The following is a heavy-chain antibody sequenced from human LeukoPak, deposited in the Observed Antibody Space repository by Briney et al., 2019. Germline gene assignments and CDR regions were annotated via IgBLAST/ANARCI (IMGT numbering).Heavy chain of an antibody. CDR2: IWYDGSNK. CDR1: GFTFSSYG. Sequence: GGSLRLSCAASGFTFSSYGMHWVRQAPGKGLEWVALIWYDGSNKYYADSVKGRFTISRDNSKNTLYLQMNSLRTEDTAVYYCAKGVSSSWSNDAFDIWGQGTMVTVSS. V-gene: IGHV3-30*02. D-gene: IGHD6-13*01. J-gene: IGHJ3*02. CDR3: AKGVSSSWSNDAFDI.